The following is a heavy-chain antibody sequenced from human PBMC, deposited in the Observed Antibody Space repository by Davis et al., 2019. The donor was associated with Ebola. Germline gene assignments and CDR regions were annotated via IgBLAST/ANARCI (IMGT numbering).Heavy chain of an antibody. V-gene: IGHV3-48*02. CDR1: GFTFSSYS. CDR3: ARNGAVVRDYYGMDV. J-gene: IGHJ6*02. Sequence: GESLKISCAASGFTFSSYSMNWVRQAPGKGLEWVSYISSSSSTIYYADSVKGRFTISRDNAKNSLYLQMNSLRDEDTAVYYCARNGAVVRDYYGMDVWGQGTTVTVSS. D-gene: IGHD2-2*01. CDR2: ISSSSSTI.